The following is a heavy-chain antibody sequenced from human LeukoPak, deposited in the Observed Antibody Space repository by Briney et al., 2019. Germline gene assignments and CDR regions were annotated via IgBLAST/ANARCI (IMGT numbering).Heavy chain of an antibody. D-gene: IGHD3-22*01. CDR1: GGPISSYY. Sequence: SETLSLTCTVSGGPISSYYWSWMRQPAGKGLEWIGRLYTSWSTNYNPSLKSRVTMSVNTSKNQFSLKLTSMTAADTAVYYCARGGSSGYYYGWGQGTLVTVSS. V-gene: IGHV4-4*07. CDR2: LYTSWST. J-gene: IGHJ4*02. CDR3: ARGGSSGYYYG.